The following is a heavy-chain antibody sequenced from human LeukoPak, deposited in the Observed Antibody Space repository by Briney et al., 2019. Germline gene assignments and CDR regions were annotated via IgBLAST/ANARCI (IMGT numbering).Heavy chain of an antibody. Sequence: PSETLFLTCAVSGDSIISSPYYWVWIRQPPGKGLEWIGGVFYSGTTYYNPSLKSRVTISVDTSKNQFSLQLRSVTAADTAVYYCARGGYQQTSTFDFWGQGTLVTVSS. CDR3: ARGGYQQTSTFDF. CDR2: VFYSGTT. D-gene: IGHD5-18*01. J-gene: IGHJ4*02. CDR1: GDSIISSPYY. V-gene: IGHV4-39*07.